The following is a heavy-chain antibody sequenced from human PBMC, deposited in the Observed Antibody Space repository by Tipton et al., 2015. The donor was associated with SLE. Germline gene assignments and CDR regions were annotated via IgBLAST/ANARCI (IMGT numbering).Heavy chain of an antibody. D-gene: IGHD6-13*01. CDR2: INSDGSST. V-gene: IGHV3-74*01. Sequence: SLRLSCAASGFTFSSYWMHWVRQAPGKGLVWVSRINSDGSSTSYADSAKGRFTISRDNAKNTLYLQMNSLRAEDTAVYYCAREGDSSSLGYWGQGTLVTVSS. CDR3: AREGDSSSLGY. CDR1: GFTFSSYW. J-gene: IGHJ4*02.